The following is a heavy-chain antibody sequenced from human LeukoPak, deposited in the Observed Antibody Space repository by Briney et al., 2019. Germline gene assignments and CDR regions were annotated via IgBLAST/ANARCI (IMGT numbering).Heavy chain of an antibody. CDR1: GGSISSYY. J-gene: IGHJ4*02. V-gene: IGHV4-59*01. Sequence: SETLSLTCTVSGGSISSYYWSWIRQPPGKGLEWIGYIYYSGSTKYNPSLKSRVTISVDTSKNQYTAVYYCARLTSSSSGSSFDYWGQGTLVTVSS. D-gene: IGHD3-10*01. CDR3: FDY. CDR2: IYYSGST.